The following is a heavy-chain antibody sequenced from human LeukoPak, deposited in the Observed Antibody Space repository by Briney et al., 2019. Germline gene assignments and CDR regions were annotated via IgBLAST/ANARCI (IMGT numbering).Heavy chain of an antibody. Sequence: GGSLRLSCAASGFTFSDYYMNWVRQAPGKGLEWVSSISSSSSYIYYADSVKGRFTISRDNAKNSLYLQMNSLRAEDTAVYYCAAYYDFWSGYYSPSYSWGQGTLVTVSS. CDR1: GFTFSDYY. CDR2: ISSSSSYI. D-gene: IGHD3-3*01. J-gene: IGHJ4*02. V-gene: IGHV3-21*01. CDR3: AAYYDFWSGYYSPSYS.